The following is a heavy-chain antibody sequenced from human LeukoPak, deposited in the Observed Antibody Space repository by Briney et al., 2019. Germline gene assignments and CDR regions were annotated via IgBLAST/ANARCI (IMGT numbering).Heavy chain of an antibody. CDR2: IKQDGSEK. Sequence: GGSLRLSCAASGFTFSSYWMSWVRQAPGKGLEWEANIKQDGSEKYYVDSVKGRFTISRDNAKNSLYLQMNSLRAEDTAVYYCARDLNWLVRHPNFDYWGQGTLVTVSS. J-gene: IGHJ4*02. CDR1: GFTFSSYW. D-gene: IGHD6-19*01. CDR3: ARDLNWLVRHPNFDY. V-gene: IGHV3-7*01.